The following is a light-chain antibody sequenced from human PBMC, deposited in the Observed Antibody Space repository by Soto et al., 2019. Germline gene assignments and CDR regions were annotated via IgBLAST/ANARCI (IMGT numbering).Light chain of an antibody. CDR3: QQYDNLPLT. CDR1: QDISNY. V-gene: IGKV1-33*01. CDR2: DAS. J-gene: IGKJ4*01. Sequence: QMTQSPSSLSASVGDRVTITCQASQDISNYLNWYQQKPGKAPKLLIYDASNLETGVPSRFSGSGSGTDFTFTISSLQAEDIATYYCQQYDNLPLTFGGGTKVEIK.